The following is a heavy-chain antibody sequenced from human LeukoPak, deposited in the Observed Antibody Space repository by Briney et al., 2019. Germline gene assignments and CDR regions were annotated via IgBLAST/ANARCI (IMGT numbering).Heavy chain of an antibody. CDR3: ARIEDVTRGYNHAYYFDY. CDR1: GGSIISYY. J-gene: IGHJ4*02. CDR2: IFHNGNT. Sequence: SETLSLTCTVSGGSIISYYWSWIRQPPGKGLEWIGNIFHNGNTYYNPSLKSRVTMSIDTSKKQFSLKLRTATAADTAVYYCARIEDVTRGYNHAYYFDYWGQGTLVTVSS. D-gene: IGHD5-18*01. V-gene: IGHV4-59*04.